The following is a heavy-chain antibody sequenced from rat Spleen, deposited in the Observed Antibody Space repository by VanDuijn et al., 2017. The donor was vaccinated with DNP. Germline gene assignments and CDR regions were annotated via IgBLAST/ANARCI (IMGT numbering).Heavy chain of an antibody. CDR2: IHNTGGTT. CDR1: GFTFNNYW. CDR3: TTGQLLDY. J-gene: IGHJ2*01. Sequence: EVQLVETGGGLVQPGRSLKLSCVASGFTFNNYWMTWIRQAPGKGLEWVASIHNTGGTTYYPDSLKGRFTISRDNANSTLYLQMDSLRSEDTATYYCTTGQLLDYWGQGVMVTVSS. D-gene: IGHD1-10*01. V-gene: IGHV5-31*01.